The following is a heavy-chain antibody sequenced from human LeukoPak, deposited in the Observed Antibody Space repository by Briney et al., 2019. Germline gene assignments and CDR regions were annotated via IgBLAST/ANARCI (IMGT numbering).Heavy chain of an antibody. CDR1: GGTFSSYA. CDR2: IIPIFGTA. J-gene: IGHJ4*02. V-gene: IGHV1-69*05. D-gene: IGHD2-2*03. Sequence: ASVKVSCKASGGTFSSYAISWVRHAPGQGLEWMGGIIPIFGTANYAQKFQGRVTITTDESTSTAYMELSSLRSEDTAVYYCASGYCSSTSCSYYFDYWGQGTLVTVSS. CDR3: ASGYCSSTSCSYYFDY.